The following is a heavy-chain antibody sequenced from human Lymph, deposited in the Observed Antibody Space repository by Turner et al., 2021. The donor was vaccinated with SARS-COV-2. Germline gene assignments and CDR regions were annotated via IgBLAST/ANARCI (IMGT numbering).Heavy chain of an antibody. CDR2: IYSGGST. J-gene: IGHJ4*02. Sequence: EVQLVESGGGLIPPGGPLRLSCAASEFTVSSNYMSWVRQAPGKGLEWVAIIYSGGSTYYADSVKGRFTISRDNTKNTLYLQMNSLRAEDTAVYYCARVLPYGDYFDYWGQGTLVTVSS. V-gene: IGHV3-53*01. CDR1: EFTVSSNY. CDR3: ARVLPYGDYFDY. D-gene: IGHD4-17*01.